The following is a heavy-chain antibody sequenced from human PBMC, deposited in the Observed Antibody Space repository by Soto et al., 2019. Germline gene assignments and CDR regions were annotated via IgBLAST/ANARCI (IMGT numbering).Heavy chain of an antibody. V-gene: IGHV4-61*01. CDR1: GASVSSGSYN. CDR2: IYYSGST. J-gene: IGHJ4*02. D-gene: IGHD3-3*01. CDR3: AREGITIFGVASYFDY. Sequence: SETLSLTCTVSGASVSSGSYNWSWIRQPPGKGLEWIGNIYYSGSTNYNPSLNSRVTISVDTSKNQFSLKLSSVTAADTAVYYCAREGITIFGVASYFDYWGQGTLVTVSS.